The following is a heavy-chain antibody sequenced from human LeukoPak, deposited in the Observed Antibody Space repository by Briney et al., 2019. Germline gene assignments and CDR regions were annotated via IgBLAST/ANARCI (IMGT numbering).Heavy chain of an antibody. CDR3: ARGAYCSSTSCSDMDV. V-gene: IGHV1-18*01. Sequence: ASVKVSCKASGYTFTSYGISWVRQAPGQGLEWMGWISAYNGNTNYAQKLQGRVTMTTDTSTSTAYMELRSLRSDDTAVYYCARGAYCSSTSCSDMDVWGKGTTVTVSS. J-gene: IGHJ6*03. CDR1: GYTFTSYG. CDR2: ISAYNGNT. D-gene: IGHD2-2*01.